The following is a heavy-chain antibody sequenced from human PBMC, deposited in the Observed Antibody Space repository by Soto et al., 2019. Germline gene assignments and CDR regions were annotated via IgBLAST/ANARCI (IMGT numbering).Heavy chain of an antibody. CDR3: ARDRIAVAGVFGGEGDY. V-gene: IGHV4-4*02. CDR1: CGSISSSNW. Sequence: PSETLSLRCAVSCGSISSSNWWRRFRQPPGEGLEWIGEIYHSGSTNYNPSLKSRVTISLDKSKNQFSLKLRSVTAADTAVYYCARDRIAVAGVFGGEGDYWGQGTMVTVSS. D-gene: IGHD6-19*01. J-gene: IGHJ4*02. CDR2: IYHSGST.